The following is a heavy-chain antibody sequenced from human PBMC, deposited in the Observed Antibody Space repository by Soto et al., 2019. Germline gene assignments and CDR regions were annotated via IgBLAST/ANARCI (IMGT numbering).Heavy chain of an antibody. CDR1: GGSMSSFNYF. CDR3: ARGGGSTFNWFDP. Sequence: QLQLQESGPGLVKPSETLSHTCTVSGGSMSSFNYFWGWIRQAPGKGLEWIGSLYYSGNTYYNPSLQSRVTITVDTSNNQCTLTLRSVTAADTAVYYCARGGGSTFNWFDPWGQGTLVTVSP. D-gene: IGHD2-15*01. CDR2: LYYSGNT. J-gene: IGHJ5*02. V-gene: IGHV4-39*01.